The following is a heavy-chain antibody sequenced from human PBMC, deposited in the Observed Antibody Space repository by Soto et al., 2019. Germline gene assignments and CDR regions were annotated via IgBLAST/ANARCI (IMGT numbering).Heavy chain of an antibody. D-gene: IGHD1-20*01. J-gene: IGHJ4*02. V-gene: IGHV4-61*01. CDR3: ARHSGPIIGTCPGHFDY. CDR2: IYYSGST. CDR1: DGSVNSGSYY. Sequence: KPSETLCLTCTVSDGSVNSGSYYWTWIRQPPGKALEWIGYIYYSGSTNYNTSNKSRVTISLDTSKNQFSLKLSSVTAADTAVSYCARHSGPIIGTCPGHFDYWGQGTLVTVSS.